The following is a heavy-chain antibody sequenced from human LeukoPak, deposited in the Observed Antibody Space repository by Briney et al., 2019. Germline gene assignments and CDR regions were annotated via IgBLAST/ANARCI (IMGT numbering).Heavy chain of an antibody. Sequence: ETLSLTCTVSGGSISSSSYYWGWIRQPPGKGLEWIGSIYYSGSTYYNPSLKSRVNISVDTSKNQFSLKLSSVTAADTAVYYCARRCSDGSCYSDWFDPWGQGTLVTVSS. D-gene: IGHD2-15*01. CDR1: GGSISSSSYY. V-gene: IGHV4-39*01. CDR3: ARRCSDGSCYSDWFDP. CDR2: IYYSGST. J-gene: IGHJ5*02.